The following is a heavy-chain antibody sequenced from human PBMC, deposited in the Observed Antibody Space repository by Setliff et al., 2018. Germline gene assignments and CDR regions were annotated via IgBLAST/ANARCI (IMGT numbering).Heavy chain of an antibody. D-gene: IGHD3-10*01. J-gene: IGHJ4*02. CDR1: GFTFRDYT. CDR2: VIQVGNG. CDR3: ARAKGTTMATQYFDY. V-gene: IGHV3-30*09. Sequence: GESLKISCAASGFTFRDYTMAWVRQAPGKGLEWVAGVIQVGNGYYADSMKGRSVISRDNSRNSLYLQMNSLRAEDTAVYYCARAKGTTMATQYFDYWGQGTLVTVSS.